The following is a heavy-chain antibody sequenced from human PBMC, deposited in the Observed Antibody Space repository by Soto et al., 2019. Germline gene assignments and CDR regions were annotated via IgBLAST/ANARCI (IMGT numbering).Heavy chain of an antibody. D-gene: IGHD2-2*01. CDR3: ARERSRTRGWMDF. CDR1: GYTFTRYY. J-gene: IGHJ4*02. V-gene: IGHV1-46*01. CDR2: INPSDVRT. Sequence: APVKRSCKASGYTFTRYYMHWVRQAPGQGLEWMAIINPSDVRTTYAQKFQGRVTVTRDTSTSTVYLELSSLRSEDTAVYYFARERSRTRGWMDFWGPGTLVTVSS.